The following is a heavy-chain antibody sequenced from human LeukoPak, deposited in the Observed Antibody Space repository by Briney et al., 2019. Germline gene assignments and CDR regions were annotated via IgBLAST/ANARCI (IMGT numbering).Heavy chain of an antibody. Sequence: GASVKVSCKASRYTFTSYDINWVRQATGQGGEGMGWMNPNSGNTGYAQKFQGRVTMTRNTSIRTAYMELSSLRSEDTAVYYCARGPSRVTMVRGLASHWFDPWGQGTLVTVSS. J-gene: IGHJ5*02. CDR2: MNPNSGNT. CDR3: ARGPSRVTMVRGLASHWFDP. D-gene: IGHD3-10*01. CDR1: RYTFTSYD. V-gene: IGHV1-8*01.